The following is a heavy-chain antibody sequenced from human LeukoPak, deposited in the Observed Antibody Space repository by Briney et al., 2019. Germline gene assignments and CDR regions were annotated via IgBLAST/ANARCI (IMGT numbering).Heavy chain of an antibody. CDR2: ISSNGGST. V-gene: IGHV3-64*01. D-gene: IGHD4-17*01. CDR3: AGGTTVTHPYFDY. CDR1: GFTFSSYA. Sequence: GGSLRLSCAASGFTFSSYAMHWVRQAPGKGLEYVSAISSNGGSTYYANSVKGRFTISRDNSKNTLYLQMGSLRAEDMAVYYCAGGTTVTHPYFDYWGQGTLVTVSS. J-gene: IGHJ4*02.